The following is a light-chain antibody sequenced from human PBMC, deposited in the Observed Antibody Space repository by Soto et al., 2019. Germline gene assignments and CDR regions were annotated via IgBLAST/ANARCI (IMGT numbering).Light chain of an antibody. Sequence: EIVLTQSPATLSLSPGERATLSCRASQSISGYLAWYQQKPGQVPRLLIYDTSNRATGIPARFSGSGSGTDFTLTISSLEPEDFAVYYCQQRATWPLTFGGGTKVEIK. V-gene: IGKV3-11*01. CDR2: DTS. CDR1: QSISGY. CDR3: QQRATWPLT. J-gene: IGKJ4*01.